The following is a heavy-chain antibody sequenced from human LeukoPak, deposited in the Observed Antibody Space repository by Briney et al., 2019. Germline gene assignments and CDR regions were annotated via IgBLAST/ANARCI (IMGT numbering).Heavy chain of an antibody. Sequence: GASVKVSCKASGYIFSDYAIQWVRQAPGQGLEWMGWINAGNGKTKYSRKFQGRVTITRDTSASTAYMELSGLRSEDTAVYYCARARWTSTVTTYYLDYWGQGTLVTVSS. J-gene: IGHJ4*02. D-gene: IGHD4-17*01. CDR2: INAGNGKT. V-gene: IGHV1-3*01. CDR3: ARARWTSTVTTYYLDY. CDR1: GYIFSDYA.